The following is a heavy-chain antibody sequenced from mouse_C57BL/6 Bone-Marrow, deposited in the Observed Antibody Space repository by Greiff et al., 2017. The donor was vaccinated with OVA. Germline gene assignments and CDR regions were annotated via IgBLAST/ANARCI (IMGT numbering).Heavy chain of an antibody. Sequence: VKLMESGAELARPGASVKLSCKASGYTFTSYGISWVKQRTGQGLEWIGEIYPRSGNTYYNEKFKGKATLTADKSSSTAYMELRSLTSEDSAVYFCARGVYSNFYAMDYWGQGTSVTVSS. D-gene: IGHD2-5*01. CDR2: IYPRSGNT. CDR1: GYTFTSYG. V-gene: IGHV1-81*01. CDR3: ARGVYSNFYAMDY. J-gene: IGHJ4*01.